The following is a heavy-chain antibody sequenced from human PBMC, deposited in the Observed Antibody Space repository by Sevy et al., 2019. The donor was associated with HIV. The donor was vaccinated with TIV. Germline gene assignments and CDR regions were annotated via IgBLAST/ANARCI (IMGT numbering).Heavy chain of an antibody. CDR3: ASKRGYNHVPFDY. CDR2: IHYSGGT. CDR1: GGSISSSETY. J-gene: IGHJ4*02. V-gene: IGHV4-30-4*01. D-gene: IGHD5-12*01. Sequence: SETLSLTCTVSGGSISSSETYWSWIRQPPGKGLEWIGYIHYSGGTYYNPFLKSRVAMSVDTSVKQFSLKLSLLTAADTAVYYCASKRGYNHVPFDYWGQGTLVTVSS.